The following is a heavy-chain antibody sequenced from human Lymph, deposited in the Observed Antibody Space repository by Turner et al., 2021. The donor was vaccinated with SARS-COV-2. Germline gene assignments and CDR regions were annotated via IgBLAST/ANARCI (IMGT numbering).Heavy chain of an antibody. J-gene: IGHJ4*02. D-gene: IGHD5-12*01. V-gene: IGHV5-51*01. CDR3: ARLPIARGYSGYDFYYFDY. CDR1: GYSFPTYW. CDR2: FYPVDSDT. Sequence: EVQLVQSGAEGKKPGESLKISCKGSGYSFPTYWIGWVRQMPGKGLEWMGVFYPVDSDTRYSPSFQGQVTISADKSISTAYLQWSSLKASDTAMYYCARLPIARGYSGYDFYYFDYWGQGTLVTVSS.